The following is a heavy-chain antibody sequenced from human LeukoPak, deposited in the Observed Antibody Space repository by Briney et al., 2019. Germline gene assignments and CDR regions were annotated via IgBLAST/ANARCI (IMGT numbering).Heavy chain of an antibody. J-gene: IGHJ4*02. CDR3: ARFPRMGPIDY. CDR1: GGSISSGGYY. CDR2: IYYSGST. V-gene: IGHV4-31*03. D-gene: IGHD2-8*01. Sequence: SETLSLTCTVSGGSISSGGYYWSWIRQHPGKGLEWIGYIYYSGSTYYNPSLKSRVTISVDTSKNQFSLKLSSVTAADTAVYYCARFPRMGPIDYWGQGTLATVSS.